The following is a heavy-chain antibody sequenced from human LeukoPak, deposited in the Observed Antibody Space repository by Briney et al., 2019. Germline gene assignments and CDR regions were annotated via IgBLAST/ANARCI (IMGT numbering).Heavy chain of an antibody. V-gene: IGHV4-34*01. CDR3: ARGRGPYSSGWYGDY. CDR1: GGSISGYY. Sequence: PSETLSLTCTVSGGSISGYYWSWIRQPPGKGLEWIGEINYSGSTNYNPSLKSRVTISVDTSKNQFSLKLSSVTAADTAVYYCARGRGPYSSGWYGDYWGQGTLVTVSS. J-gene: IGHJ4*02. D-gene: IGHD6-19*01. CDR2: INYSGST.